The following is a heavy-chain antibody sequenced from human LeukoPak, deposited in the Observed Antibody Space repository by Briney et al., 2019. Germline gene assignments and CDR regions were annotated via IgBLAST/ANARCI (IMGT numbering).Heavy chain of an antibody. D-gene: IGHD6-19*01. V-gene: IGHV1-69*05. CDR3: ARGQTYSSGWYPLGNSPHYCYYYMDV. CDR2: IIPIFGTA. Sequence: SVKVSCKASGGTFSSYAISWVRQAPGQGLEWMGGIIPIFGTANYAQKFQGRVTITTDESTSTAYMELSSLRSEDTAVYYCARGQTYSSGWYPLGNSPHYCYYYMDVWGKGTTVTVSS. CDR1: GGTFSSYA. J-gene: IGHJ6*03.